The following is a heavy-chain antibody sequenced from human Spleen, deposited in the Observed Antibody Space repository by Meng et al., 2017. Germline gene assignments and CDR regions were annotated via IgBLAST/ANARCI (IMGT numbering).Heavy chain of an antibody. CDR3: ARGTPGRSYSDY. J-gene: IGHJ4*02. CDR2: LGAHDGDT. D-gene: IGHD3-10*01. V-gene: IGHV1-18*01. CDR1: DYTFTGYG. Sequence: QGPPVQSGPQVKKPGGSVKSSSKASDYTFTGYGVSWVRQAPGQGLEWMAWLGAHDGDTSHAPKFQGRVTVSADRPTATAYMELRSLRSDDTAVYYCARGTPGRSYSDYWGQGTLVTVSS.